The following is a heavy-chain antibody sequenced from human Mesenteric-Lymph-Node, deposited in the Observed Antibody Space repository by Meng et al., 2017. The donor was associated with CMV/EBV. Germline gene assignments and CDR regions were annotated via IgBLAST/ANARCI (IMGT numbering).Heavy chain of an antibody. J-gene: IGHJ5*02. CDR2: MNPNSGNT. V-gene: IGHV1-8*01. CDR3: ARELGIAARSRRGFDP. CDR1: GYTFTSYD. D-gene: IGHD6-6*01. Sequence: ASVKVSCKASGYTFTSYDINWVRQATGQGLEWMGWMNPNSGNTGYAQKFQGRVTMTRNTSISTAYMELSSLRSEDTAVYYCARELGIAARSRRGFDPWGQGTLVTVSS.